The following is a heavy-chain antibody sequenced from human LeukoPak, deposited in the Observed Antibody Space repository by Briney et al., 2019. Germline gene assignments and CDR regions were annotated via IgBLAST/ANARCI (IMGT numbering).Heavy chain of an antibody. J-gene: IGHJ3*02. CDR3: ARATTTGTTGRLDAFDI. D-gene: IGHD1-7*01. CDR1: GYTSTGYY. CDR2: INPNSGGT. Sequence: EASVKVSCKASGYTSTGYYMHWVRQAPGQGLEWMGWINPNSGGTNYAQKFQGRVTMTRDTSISTAYMELSRLRSDDTAVYYCARATTTGTTGRLDAFDIWGQGTMVTVSS. V-gene: IGHV1-2*02.